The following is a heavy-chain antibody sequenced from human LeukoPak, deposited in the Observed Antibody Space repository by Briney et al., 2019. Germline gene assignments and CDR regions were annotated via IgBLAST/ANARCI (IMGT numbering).Heavy chain of an antibody. CDR1: GYTFTDYY. V-gene: IGHV1-2*02. CDR3: ARIGYNHYFDY. Sequence: VASVKVSCKASGYTFTDYYLHWVRQAPGQGLEWMGWINPNSGGTNSAQTFQGGVTMTRDTSITTAYLDLSRLRSDDTAVYYCARIGYNHYFDYWGQGTLVTVSS. CDR2: INPNSGGT. D-gene: IGHD5-24*01. J-gene: IGHJ4*02.